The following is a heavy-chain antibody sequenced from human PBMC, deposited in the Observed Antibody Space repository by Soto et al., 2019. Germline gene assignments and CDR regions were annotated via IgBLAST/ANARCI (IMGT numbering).Heavy chain of an antibody. J-gene: IGHJ4*02. CDR1: GYTFTSYA. CDR2: INAGNGNT. D-gene: IGHD6-25*01. Sequence: QVQLVQSGAEEKKPGASVKVSCKASGYTFTSYAMHWVRQAPGQRLEWMGWINAGNGNTKYSQKFQGRVTITRDTAASTADMELSRLRSEGTAVFYCARGSGWDTPFDYWGQGTLVTVSS. V-gene: IGHV1-3*05. CDR3: ARGSGWDTPFDY.